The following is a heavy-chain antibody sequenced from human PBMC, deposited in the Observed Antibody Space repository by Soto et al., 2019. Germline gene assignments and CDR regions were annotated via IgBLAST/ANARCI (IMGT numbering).Heavy chain of an antibody. CDR3: ARDVGVQELDY. CDR1: GFTFISNW. D-gene: IGHD6-6*01. Sequence: WGSLRLSCAASGFTFISNWIIFFRHSPWRWLEWVANIKPDGSGKYYLDSVRGRFTISRDNAENSLFLQIDSLRVEDTAVYYCARDVGVQELDYWGQGTLVTVSS. CDR2: IKPDGSGK. V-gene: IGHV3-7*01. J-gene: IGHJ4*02.